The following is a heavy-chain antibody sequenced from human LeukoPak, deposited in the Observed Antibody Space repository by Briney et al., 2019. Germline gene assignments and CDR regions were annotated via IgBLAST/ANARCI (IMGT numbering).Heavy chain of an antibody. D-gene: IGHD3-10*01. J-gene: IGHJ5*02. Sequence: PSETLSLTCTVSGGSISSYYWSWIRQPPGKGLEWIGYIYYSGSTNYNPSLKSRVTISVDTSKNQFSLKLSSVTAADTAIYYCARGGYYGSGNDFRFDPWGQGTLVTVSS. CDR2: IYYSGST. CDR1: GGSISSYY. V-gene: IGHV4-59*01. CDR3: ARGGYYGSGNDFRFDP.